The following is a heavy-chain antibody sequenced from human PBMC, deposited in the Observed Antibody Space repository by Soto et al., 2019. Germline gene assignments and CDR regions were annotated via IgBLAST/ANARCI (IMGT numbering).Heavy chain of an antibody. V-gene: IGHV4-39*01. Sequence: ASGTLSPTCTFSCGSFSNSNYYWGWVRPPLGKGLEFIGIIFYIVYTYYNPSLKSRVTISVDTSKIQFSLMLNSVTAADTVVYYCARSGYYEDFYFDFWGQVALVTVSS. CDR1: CGSFSNSNYY. CDR2: IFYIVYT. J-gene: IGHJ4*02. CDR3: ARSGYYEDFYFDF. D-gene: IGHD3-3*01.